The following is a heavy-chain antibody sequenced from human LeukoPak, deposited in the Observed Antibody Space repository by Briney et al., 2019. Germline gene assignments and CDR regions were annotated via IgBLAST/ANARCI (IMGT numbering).Heavy chain of an antibody. Sequence: PSETLSLTCTVSGGSISSYYWSWIRQPPGKGLEWIGYIYYSGSTNYNPSLKSRVTISVDTSKNHFSLKLSSVTAADTAVYYRARENGDSSVGFDYWGQGTLVTVSS. D-gene: IGHD3-22*01. V-gene: IGHV4-59*01. J-gene: IGHJ4*02. CDR1: GGSISSYY. CDR3: ARENGDSSVGFDY. CDR2: IYYSGST.